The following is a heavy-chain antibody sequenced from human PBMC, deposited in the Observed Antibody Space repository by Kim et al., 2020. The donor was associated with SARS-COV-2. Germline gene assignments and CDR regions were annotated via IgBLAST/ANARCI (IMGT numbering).Heavy chain of an antibody. CDR3: ARVGGSSYYYYGMDV. V-gene: IGHV4-4*07. D-gene: IGHD1-26*01. J-gene: IGHJ6*02. Sequence: PPPKSRVTMSVDTSKNQFSLKLSSVTAADTAVYYCARVGGSSYYYYGMDVWGQGTTVTVSS.